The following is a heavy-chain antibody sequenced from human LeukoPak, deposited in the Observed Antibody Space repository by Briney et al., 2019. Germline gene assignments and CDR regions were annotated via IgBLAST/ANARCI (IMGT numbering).Heavy chain of an antibody. Sequence: GASVKVSCKASGYTFTSYAMNWVRQAPGQGLEWMGWINTNTGNPTYAQGFTGRFVFSLDTSVSTAYLQISSLKAEDTAVYYCARSGYSYGYGYGNNWFDPWGQGTLATVSS. CDR3: ARSGYSYGYGYGNNWFDP. V-gene: IGHV7-4-1*02. CDR2: INTNTGNP. J-gene: IGHJ5*02. CDR1: GYTFTSYA. D-gene: IGHD5-18*01.